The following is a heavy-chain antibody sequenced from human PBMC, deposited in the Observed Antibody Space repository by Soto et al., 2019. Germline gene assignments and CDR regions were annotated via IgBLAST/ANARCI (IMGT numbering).Heavy chain of an antibody. CDR3: AREVDFGFDY. CDR1: GFILSSYS. D-gene: IGHD5-12*01. J-gene: IGHJ4*02. V-gene: IGHV3-21*01. Sequence: GGSLRLSCAASGFILSSYSMNWVRQAPGKGLEWISSMSSRSDYIYYADSLKGRFTISRDNAKNSLYLQMNSLRADDTAVYYCAREVDFGFDYWGQGTPVTVSS. CDR2: MSSRSDYI.